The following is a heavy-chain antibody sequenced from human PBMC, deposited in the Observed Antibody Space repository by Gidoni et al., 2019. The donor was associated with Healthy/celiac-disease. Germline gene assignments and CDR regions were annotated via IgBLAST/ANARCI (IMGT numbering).Heavy chain of an antibody. Sequence: QLHRTQSSAEVNKTECSVKVPCKPSLAPTSSYALSWVRQAPGQGLEWMGRIIPILGIANYAQKFQGRVTITADKSTSTAYMELSSLRSEDTAVYYCARDRVGSSYNWFDPWGQGTLVTVSS. J-gene: IGHJ5*02. CDR2: IIPILGIA. CDR3: ARDRVGSSYNWFDP. V-gene: IGHV1-69*04. D-gene: IGHD6-6*01. CDR1: LAPTSSYA.